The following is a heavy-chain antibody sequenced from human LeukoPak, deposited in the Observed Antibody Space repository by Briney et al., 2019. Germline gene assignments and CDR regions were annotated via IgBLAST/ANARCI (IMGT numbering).Heavy chain of an antibody. J-gene: IGHJ6*02. CDR1: GGTFSSYA. Sequence: SVKVSCKASGGTFSSYAISWVRQPPGQGLEWMGRIIPILGIANYAQKFQGRVTITADKSTSTAYMELSSLRSEDTAVYYCARDDHGGNSYYYYGMDVWGQGTTVTVSS. V-gene: IGHV1-69*04. D-gene: IGHD4-23*01. CDR2: IIPILGIA. CDR3: ARDDHGGNSYYYYGMDV.